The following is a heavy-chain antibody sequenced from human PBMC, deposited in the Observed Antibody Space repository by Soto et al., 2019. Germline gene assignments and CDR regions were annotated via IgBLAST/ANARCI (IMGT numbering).Heavy chain of an antibody. Sequence: QVQLVQSGAEVKKPGASVKVSCKASGYTFTSYGISWVRQAPGQGLEWMGWVSAYNGNTNYAQKVQGRVTMTTDTTKSTGDTELRSLRSDDTAVYYCASEEYDILTGYYNPDYCGQGTLVTVSA. V-gene: IGHV1-18*01. J-gene: IGHJ4*02. CDR2: VSAYNGNT. D-gene: IGHD3-9*01. CDR3: ASEEYDILTGYYNPDY. CDR1: GYTFTSYG.